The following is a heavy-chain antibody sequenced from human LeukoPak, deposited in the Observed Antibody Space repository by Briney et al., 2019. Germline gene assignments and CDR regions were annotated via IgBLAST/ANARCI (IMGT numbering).Heavy chain of an antibody. CDR1: GGTFSGYY. V-gene: IGHV4-34*01. D-gene: IGHD1-20*01. J-gene: IGHJ6*03. CDR2: INHSGGT. Sequence: SETLSLTCAVYGGTFSGYYWSWIRQPPGKGLEWIGEINHSGGTNYNPCLKSRVTISVDTSKNQFSLKLSSVTAADTAVYYCASPLNWYYMDVWGKGTMVTVSS. CDR3: ASPLNWYYMDV.